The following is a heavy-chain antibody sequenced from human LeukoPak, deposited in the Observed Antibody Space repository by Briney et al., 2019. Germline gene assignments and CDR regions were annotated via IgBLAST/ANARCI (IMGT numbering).Heavy chain of an antibody. J-gene: IGHJ6*03. CDR3: ARGVVAVAGTSYYYYYYMDV. D-gene: IGHD6-19*01. CDR2: ISAYNGNT. CDR1: GYTFTSYG. Sequence: ASVKVSCKASGYTFTSYGISWARQAPGQGLEWMGWISAYNGNTNYAQKLQGRVTMTTDTSTSTAYMELRSLRSDDTAVYYCARGVVAVAGTSYYYYYYMDVWGKGTTVTVSS. V-gene: IGHV1-18*01.